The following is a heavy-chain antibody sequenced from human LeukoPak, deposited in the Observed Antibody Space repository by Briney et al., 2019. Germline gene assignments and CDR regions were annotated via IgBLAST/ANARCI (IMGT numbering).Heavy chain of an antibody. CDR2: INHSGST. CDR1: GGSFSGYY. V-gene: IGHV4-34*01. Sequence: SETLSLTCAGYGGSFSGYYWSWIRQPPGKGLEWIGEINHSGSTNYNPSLKSRVTMSVDTSKNQFSLKLSSVTAADTAVYYCARDILSGWYSSSYGMDVWGQGTTVTVSS. D-gene: IGHD6-19*01. J-gene: IGHJ6*02. CDR3: ARDILSGWYSSSYGMDV.